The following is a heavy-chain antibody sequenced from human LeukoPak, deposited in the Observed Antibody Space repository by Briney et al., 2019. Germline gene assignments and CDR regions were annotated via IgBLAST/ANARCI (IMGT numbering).Heavy chain of an antibody. V-gene: IGHV4-59*01. CDR3: ARLGSQLWRYFDC. CDR2: IYYSGVT. D-gene: IGHD5-18*01. CDR1: GGSMINYY. Sequence: PSETLSLTCTMSGGSMINYYWGWIRQTPGKGLEWLGYIYYSGVTDYNTSLKSRVTISIDTSKSQFSLNLNSVTAADPAVYYCARLGSQLWRYFDCWGQGTLVTVSS. J-gene: IGHJ4*02.